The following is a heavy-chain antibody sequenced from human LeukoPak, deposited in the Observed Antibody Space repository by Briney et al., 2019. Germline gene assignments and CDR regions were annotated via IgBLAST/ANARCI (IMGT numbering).Heavy chain of an antibody. CDR1: GFTFTSYA. CDR2: ISYDGSNK. V-gene: IGHV3-30*01. CDR3: ARDRRPDI. Sequence: GGSRRLSCAASGFTFTSYAMHGVRQAPGKGLEWVAVISYDGSNKYYADSVKGRFTISRDNSKNTLYLQMNSLRAEYTAVYYCARDRRPDIWGQGTLVTVSS. J-gene: IGHJ4*02.